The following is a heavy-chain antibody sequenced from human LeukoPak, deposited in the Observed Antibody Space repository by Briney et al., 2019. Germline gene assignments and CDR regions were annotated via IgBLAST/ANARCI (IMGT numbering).Heavy chain of an antibody. D-gene: IGHD6-19*01. Sequence: SETLSLTCAVYGGSFSGYYRSWIRQPPGKGPEWIGEINHSGSTNYNPSLKSRVTISVDTSKNQFSLKLSSVTAADTAVYYCARAQYSSGWYGQSSANFDYWGQGTLVTVSS. CDR1: GGSFSGYY. CDR2: INHSGST. J-gene: IGHJ4*02. CDR3: ARAQYSSGWYGQSSANFDY. V-gene: IGHV4-34*01.